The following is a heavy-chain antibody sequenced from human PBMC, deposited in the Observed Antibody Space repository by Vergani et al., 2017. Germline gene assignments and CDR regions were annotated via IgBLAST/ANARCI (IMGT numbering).Heavy chain of an antibody. CDR1: GYTFTSYY. Sequence: QVQLVQSGAEVKKPGASVKVSCKASGYTFTSYYMHWVRQAPGQGLEWMGIINPSGGSTSYAQKFQGRVTMTRDTSTSTVYMELSSLRSEDTAVYYCARSQVGSRDGYNLLFDYWGQGTLVTVSS. V-gene: IGHV1-46*01. J-gene: IGHJ4*02. CDR3: ARSQVGSRDGYNLLFDY. D-gene: IGHD5-24*01. CDR2: INPSGGST.